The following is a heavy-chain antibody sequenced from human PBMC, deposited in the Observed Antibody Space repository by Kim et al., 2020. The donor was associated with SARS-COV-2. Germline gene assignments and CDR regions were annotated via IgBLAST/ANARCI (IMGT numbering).Heavy chain of an antibody. J-gene: IGHJ6*02. V-gene: IGHV3-43*02. CDR1: GFTSDDYA. Sequence: GGSLRLSCAASGFTSDDYAMHWVRQAPGKGLEWVSLISGDGGSTYYADSVKGRFTISRDNSKNSLYLQMNSLRTEDTALYYCAKNQVLYSSSWLKIYYYYGMDVWRQGSKLTVS. D-gene: IGHD6-13*01. CDR3: AKNQVLYSSSWLKIYYYYGMDV. CDR2: ISGDGGST.